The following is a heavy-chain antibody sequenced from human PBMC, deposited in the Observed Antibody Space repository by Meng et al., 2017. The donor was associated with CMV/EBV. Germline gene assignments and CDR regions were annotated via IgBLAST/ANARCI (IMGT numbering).Heavy chain of an antibody. J-gene: IGHJ6*02. CDR1: GYTFTSYD. D-gene: IGHD3-22*01. Sequence: ASVKVSCKASGYTFTSYDINWVRQATGQGLEWMGWMNPNSGNTGYAQKFQGRVTITRNTSISTAYMELSSLRSEDTAVYYCARGPRLRRLFPPPRPYYYYDGMDVWGQGTTVTVSS. CDR3: ARGPRLRRLFPPPRPYYYYDGMDV. CDR2: MNPNSGNT. V-gene: IGHV1-8*03.